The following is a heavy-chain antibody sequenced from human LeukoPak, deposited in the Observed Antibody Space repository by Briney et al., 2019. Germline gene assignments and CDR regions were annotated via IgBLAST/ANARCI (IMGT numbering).Heavy chain of an antibody. CDR3: ARLPSIAARLGYFDP. J-gene: IGHJ5*02. CDR2: IYDSGST. Sequence: SETLSLTCTVSGASISSYYWSWIRQAPGKGLEWIGYIYDSGSTNYTPSLKSRVTISVDRSKNYFFLKLTSVTAADSAVYYCARLPSIAARLGYFDPWGQGALVTVSS. CDR1: GASISSYY. V-gene: IGHV4-59*01. D-gene: IGHD6-6*01.